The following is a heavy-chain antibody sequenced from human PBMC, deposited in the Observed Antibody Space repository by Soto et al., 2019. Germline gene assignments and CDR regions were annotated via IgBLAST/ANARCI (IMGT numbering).Heavy chain of an antibody. CDR3: AKDSYIAVAGGDNYYYYYGMDV. V-gene: IGHV3-30*18. D-gene: IGHD6-19*01. CDR2: ISYDGSNK. CDR1: GFTFSSYG. Sequence: GGSLRLSCAASGFTFSSYGMHWVRQAPGKGLEWVAVISYDGSNKYYADSVKGRFTISRDNSKNTLYLQMNSLRAEDTAVYYCAKDSYIAVAGGDNYYYYYGMDVWGQGTTVTVSS. J-gene: IGHJ6*02.